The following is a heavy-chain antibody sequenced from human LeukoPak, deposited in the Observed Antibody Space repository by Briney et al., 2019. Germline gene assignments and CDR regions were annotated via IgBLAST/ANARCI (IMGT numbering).Heavy chain of an antibody. D-gene: IGHD1-26*01. CDR1: GGTFNSYA. CDR3: ASAGGSSDAYDI. V-gene: IGHV1-69*05. Sequence: GASVKVSCKASGGTFNSYAISWVRQAPRQGLEWMGRIIPSFGTANYAQKFQGRVTITTDESRSTAYLELSSLRSEDTAVYYCASAGGSSDAYDIWGQGTLVTVSS. CDR2: IIPSFGTA. J-gene: IGHJ3*02.